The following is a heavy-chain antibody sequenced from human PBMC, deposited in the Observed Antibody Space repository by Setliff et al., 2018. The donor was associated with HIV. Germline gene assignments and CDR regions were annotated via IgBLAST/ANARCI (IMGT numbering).Heavy chain of an antibody. J-gene: IGHJ4*02. CDR3: GRDNYYDSSGAIGY. CDR2: IIPIFGTT. V-gene: IGHV1-69*13. CDR1: GGAFSSYA. D-gene: IGHD3-22*01. Sequence: SVKVSCKASGGAFSSYAISWVRQAPGQGLEWMGGIIPIFGTTNYAQMFQGRLSITADASTSTAYMELSSLRSEDTAIYYCGRDNYYDSSGAIGYWGQGTLVTVSS.